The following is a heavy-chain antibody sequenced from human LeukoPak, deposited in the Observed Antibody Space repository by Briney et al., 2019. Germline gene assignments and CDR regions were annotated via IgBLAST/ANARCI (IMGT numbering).Heavy chain of an antibody. CDR1: GVTFDDYT. D-gene: IGHD6-19*01. V-gene: IGHV3-43*01. Sequence: PGGSLRLSCAASGVTFDDYTMHWVRQAPGKGLEWVSLISWDGGSTYYADSVKGRFTISRDNSKNSLYLQMNSLRTEDTALYYCATTVAGYYFDYWGQGTLVTVSS. J-gene: IGHJ4*02. CDR2: ISWDGGST. CDR3: ATTVAGYYFDY.